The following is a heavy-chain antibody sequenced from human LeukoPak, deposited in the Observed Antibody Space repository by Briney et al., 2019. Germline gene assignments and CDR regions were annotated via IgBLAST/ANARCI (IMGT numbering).Heavy chain of an antibody. CDR3: AREGYSSGWFDY. D-gene: IGHD6-19*01. V-gene: IGHV1-69*05. CDR2: IIPIFGTA. CDR1: GGTFSSYA. J-gene: IGHJ4*02. Sequence: SVKVSCKASGGTFSSYAISWVRQAPGQGLEWMGGIIPIFGTANYAQKLQGRVTMTTDTSTSTAYMELRSLRSDDTAVYYCAREGYSSGWFDYWGQGTLVTVSS.